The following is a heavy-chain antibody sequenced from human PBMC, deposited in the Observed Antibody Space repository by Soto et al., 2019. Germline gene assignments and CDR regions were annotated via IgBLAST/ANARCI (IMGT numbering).Heavy chain of an antibody. Sequence: QVQLVESGGGVVQPGRSLRLSCAASGFTFSSYAMHWVRQAPGKGLEWVAVISYDGSNKYYADSVKGRCTISRDKSKNTGYLQMNILRMTDTAVDDCASALWVDAFNGGYFDLWGRGTLVTVSS. J-gene: IGHJ2*01. CDR2: ISYDGSNK. CDR1: GFTFSSYA. V-gene: IGHV3-30-3*01. CDR3: ASALWVDAFNGGYFDL. D-gene: IGHD2-15*01.